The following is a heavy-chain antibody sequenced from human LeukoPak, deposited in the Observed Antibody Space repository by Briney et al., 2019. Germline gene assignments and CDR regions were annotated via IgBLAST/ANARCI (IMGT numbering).Heavy chain of an antibody. CDR1: GYSFTSYW. D-gene: IGHD3-22*01. CDR3: ARQEYYYDSSGYKPPDY. CDR2: IYPGDSDT. Sequence: GESLKISCKGSGYSFTSYWIGWVRQMPGEGLEWMGIIYPGDSDTRYSPSFQGQVTISADKSISTAYLQWSSLKASDTAMYYCARQEYYYDSSGYKPPDYWGQGTLVTVSS. J-gene: IGHJ4*02. V-gene: IGHV5-51*01.